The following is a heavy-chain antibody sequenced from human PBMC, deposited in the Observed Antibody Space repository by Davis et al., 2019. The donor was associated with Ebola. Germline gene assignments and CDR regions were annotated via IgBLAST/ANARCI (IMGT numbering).Heavy chain of an antibody. D-gene: IGHD2-2*01. Sequence: PGGSLRLSCAASGFTFDDYAMHWVRQAPGKGLEWVSGISWNSGSIGYADSVKGRFTISRDNAKNSLYLQMNSLRAEDTALYYCAKGQGYQLLLTRNWFDPWGQGTLVTVSS. J-gene: IGHJ5*02. CDR2: ISWNSGSI. CDR1: GFTFDDYA. CDR3: AKGQGYQLLLTRNWFDP. V-gene: IGHV3-9*01.